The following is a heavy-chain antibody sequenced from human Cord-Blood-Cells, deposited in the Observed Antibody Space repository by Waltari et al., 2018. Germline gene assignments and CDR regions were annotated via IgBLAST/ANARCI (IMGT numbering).Heavy chain of an antibody. CDR1: GGTFSSYA. V-gene: IGHV1-69*01. D-gene: IGHD3-22*01. J-gene: IGHJ4*02. CDR3: ARVRYYDSSGYYYYFDY. Sequence: QVQLVQSGAEVKKPGSSVKVSCKASGGTFSSYAISWVRQAPGQGLEWMGGIIAIFGTANYAQKFQGRVTITADESTSTAYIELSSLRSEDTAVYYCARVRYYDSSGYYYYFDYWGQGTLVTVSS. CDR2: IIAIFGTA.